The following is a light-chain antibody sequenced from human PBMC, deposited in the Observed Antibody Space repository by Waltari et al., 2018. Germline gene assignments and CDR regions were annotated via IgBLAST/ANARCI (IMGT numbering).Light chain of an antibody. CDR2: YDT. V-gene: IGLV3-21*04. J-gene: IGLJ2*01. CDR3: QVWDISTDQPI. CDR1: DMRRQS. Sequence: SSELTQPPSVSVAPGKTARITCGGHDMRRQSLHWYQQKPGQAPGVVIHYDTDRPSGIPERFSGSNSGNTATLTISRVEAGDEADYYCQVWDISTDQPIFGGGTKLTVL.